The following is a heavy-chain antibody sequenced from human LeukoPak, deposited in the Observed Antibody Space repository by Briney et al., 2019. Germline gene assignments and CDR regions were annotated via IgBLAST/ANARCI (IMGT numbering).Heavy chain of an antibody. CDR1: GYSFTSYW. CDR3: ARRACSGNSCLDY. D-gene: IGHD2-15*01. Sequence: GESLKISCKGSGYSFTSYWIAWVRQTPGKGLEWMGIIYLGDSDTRYSPSFQGQVSISGDKSINTAYVHWSNLKASDTAMYYCARRACSGNSCLDYWGQGTLVTVSS. V-gene: IGHV5-51*01. J-gene: IGHJ4*02. CDR2: IYLGDSDT.